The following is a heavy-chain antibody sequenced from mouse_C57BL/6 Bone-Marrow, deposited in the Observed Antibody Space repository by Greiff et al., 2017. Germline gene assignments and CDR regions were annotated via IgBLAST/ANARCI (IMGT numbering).Heavy chain of an antibody. Sequence: QVQLQQSGAELVRPGASVTLSCKASGYTFTDYEMHWVKQTPVHGLEWIGAIDPETGGTAYNQTFKGKAILTADKSSSTAYMELRSLTSEDSAVXYGTRGGDITTVVADDWGQGTTLTVSS. CDR1: GYTFTDYE. CDR2: IDPETGGT. CDR3: TRGGDITTVVADD. J-gene: IGHJ2*01. V-gene: IGHV1-15*01. D-gene: IGHD1-1*01.